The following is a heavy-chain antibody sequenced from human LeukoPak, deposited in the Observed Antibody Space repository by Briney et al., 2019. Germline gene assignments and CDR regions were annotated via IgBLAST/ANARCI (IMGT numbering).Heavy chain of an antibody. CDR2: INQDESEE. D-gene: IGHD3-10*02. CDR3: ARPQMLDYYMDV. CDR1: GFTFSNYW. J-gene: IGHJ6*03. Sequence: GGSLRLSCAASGFTFSNYWMSWVRQAPGKGLEWVAHINQDESEEDYVDSVKGRFTISRDNAKNSLYLQTNYLGAADTAVYYCARPQMLDYYMDVWGKGTTVTVTS. V-gene: IGHV3-7*01.